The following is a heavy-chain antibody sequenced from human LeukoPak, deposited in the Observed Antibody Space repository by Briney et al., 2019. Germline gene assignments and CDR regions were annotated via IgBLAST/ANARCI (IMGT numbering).Heavy chain of an antibody. CDR1: GFTFSSYG. CDR3: ASGYSSSWYSGYYGMDV. D-gene: IGHD6-13*01. CDR2: IWYDGSNK. V-gene: IGHV3-33*01. Sequence: PGGSLRLSCAASGFTFSSYGMHWVRQAPGKGLEWVAVIWYDGSNKYYADSVKGRFTISRDNSKNTLYLQMNSLRAEDTAVYYCASGYSSSWYSGYYGMDVWGQGTLVTVSS. J-gene: IGHJ6*02.